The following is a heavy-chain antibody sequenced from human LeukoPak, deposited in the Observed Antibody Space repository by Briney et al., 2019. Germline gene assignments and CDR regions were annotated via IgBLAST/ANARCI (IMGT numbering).Heavy chain of an antibody. CDR1: GFTFDDYA. CDR3: AKDSYYYDSSGYYDY. CDR2: ISWNSGSI. V-gene: IGHV3-9*01. D-gene: IGHD3-22*01. J-gene: IGHJ4*02. Sequence: SRSLRLSCAASGFTFDDYAMHWVRQAPGKGLEWVSGISWNSGSIGYADSVKGRFTISRDNAKNSLYLQMNSLRAEDTALYYCAKDSYYYDSSGYYDYWGQGTLVTVSS.